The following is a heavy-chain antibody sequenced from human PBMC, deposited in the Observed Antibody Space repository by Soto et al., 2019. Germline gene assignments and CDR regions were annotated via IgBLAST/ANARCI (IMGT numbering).Heavy chain of an antibody. CDR2: ISSGGSTI. V-gene: IGHV3-11*01. Sequence: GGSLRLSCAASGFTFSDYYMSWIRQAPGKGLEWVSYISSGGSTIYYADSVKGRFTISRDNAMNSLYLQMNSLRAEDTAVYYCARDREGTAMADWGQGTLVTVSS. J-gene: IGHJ4*02. D-gene: IGHD5-18*01. CDR3: ARDREGTAMAD. CDR1: GFTFSDYY.